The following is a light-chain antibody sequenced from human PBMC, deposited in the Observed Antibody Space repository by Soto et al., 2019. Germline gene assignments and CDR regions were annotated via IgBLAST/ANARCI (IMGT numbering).Light chain of an antibody. V-gene: IGKV3-15*01. J-gene: IGKJ4*02. CDR3: QQYNQWPLP. Sequence: ETVMTQSPATLSASPGERATLSCRAGQSVNSYLAWYQQKPGQAPRLLIRGASARATGIPASFSGSGSGTEFTRTISSLQSGDSAGYYCQQYNQWPLPFGGGTNVEI. CDR1: QSVNSY. CDR2: GAS.